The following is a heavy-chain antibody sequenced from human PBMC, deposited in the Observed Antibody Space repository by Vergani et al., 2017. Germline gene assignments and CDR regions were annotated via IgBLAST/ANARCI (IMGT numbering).Heavy chain of an antibody. CDR1: GFTVSSNY. Sequence: EVQLVESGGGLVQPGGSLRLSCAASGFTVSSNYMSWVRQAPGKGLEWVSVIYSGGSTYYADSVKGRFTISRDNAKNSLYLQMNSLRAEDTAVYYCASWLDYYMDVWGKGTTVTVSS. CDR3: ASWLDYYMDV. V-gene: IGHV3-66*01. CDR2: IYSGGST. D-gene: IGHD3-9*01. J-gene: IGHJ6*03.